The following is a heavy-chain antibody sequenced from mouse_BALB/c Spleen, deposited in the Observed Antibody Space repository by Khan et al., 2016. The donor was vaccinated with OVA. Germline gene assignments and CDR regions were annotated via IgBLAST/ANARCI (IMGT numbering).Heavy chain of an antibody. CDR2: ISYSGRT. V-gene: IGHV3-2*02. Sequence: EVELVESGPGLVKPSQSLSLTCTVTGYSITSDYAWNWIRQFPGNKLEWMGYISYSGRTSYNPSLKSRISVTRDTSKNQSFLQLNSVTTEDTATYYCGMGRTYWGQGTVVTVSA. D-gene: IGHD4-1*01. CDR1: GYSITSDYA. J-gene: IGHJ3*01. CDR3: GMGRTY.